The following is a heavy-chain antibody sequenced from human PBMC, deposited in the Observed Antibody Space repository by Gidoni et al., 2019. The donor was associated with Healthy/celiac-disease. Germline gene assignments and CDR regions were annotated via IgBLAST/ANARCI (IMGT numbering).Heavy chain of an antibody. CDR2: ISSSSSYI. CDR3: ARGGHLRQKYYYYGMYV. Sequence: EVQLVESGGGLVKPGGSLRLSCAASGFTFSSYSMNWVRQAPGKGLEWVSSISSSSSYIYYADSLKGLFTSSRDNANNSLYLQMNSLRADDTAVYYCARGGHLRQKYYYYGMYVLGQGTTVTVSS. V-gene: IGHV3-21*01. J-gene: IGHJ6*02. CDR1: GFTFSSYS.